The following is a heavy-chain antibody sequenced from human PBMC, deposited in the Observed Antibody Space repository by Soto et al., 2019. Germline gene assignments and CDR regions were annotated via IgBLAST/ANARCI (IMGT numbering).Heavy chain of an antibody. V-gene: IGHV4-59*08. Sequence: SETLSLTCSVSGGSIGSYYWSWIRQPPGKGLEWIGYIYYSGSTNYNPSLKSRVTISVDTSKNQFSLKLSSVTAADTAVYYCARHLEVPFHGRTTFYYGLDVWGQGTTVT. CDR3: ARHLEVPFHGRTTFYYGLDV. CDR1: GGSIGSYY. CDR2: IYYSGST. J-gene: IGHJ6*02.